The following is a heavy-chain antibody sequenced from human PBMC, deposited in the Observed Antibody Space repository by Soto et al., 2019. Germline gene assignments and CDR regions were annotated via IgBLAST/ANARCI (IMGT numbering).Heavy chain of an antibody. CDR2: MNPNSGDT. CDR3: ARESGGVTSTSVYYYFDVDV. V-gene: IGHV1-2*02. D-gene: IGHD3-16*01. Sequence: QVQLVQSGAEVKKPGASVTVSCKASGYRFSDYYLHWVRQAPGQGPEWMGWMNPNSGDTKYAQKFKGRVTMTRDTYVRTAFMELNCLKSDDTAVYYCARESGGVTSTSVYYYFDVDVWGIGTTFTVTS. J-gene: IGHJ6*03. CDR1: GYRFSDYY.